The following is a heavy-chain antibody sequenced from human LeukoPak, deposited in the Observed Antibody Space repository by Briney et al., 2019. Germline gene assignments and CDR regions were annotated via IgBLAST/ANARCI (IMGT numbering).Heavy chain of an antibody. J-gene: IGHJ4*02. CDR1: GFTFSSYA. V-gene: IGHV3-23*01. D-gene: IGHD5-18*01. Sequence: GGSLRLPCVFSGFTFSSYAMSWVRQAPGKGLEWVSSLSGSGGSTYYADSVKGRFTISRDNSKNTLYLQMNSLRVEDTAVYYCAKDPHTGYSFAYWGQGTLVTVSS. CDR2: LSGSGGST. CDR3: AKDPHTGYSFAY.